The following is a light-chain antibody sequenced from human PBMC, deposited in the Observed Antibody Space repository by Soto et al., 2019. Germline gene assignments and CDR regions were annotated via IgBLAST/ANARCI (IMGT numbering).Light chain of an antibody. CDR2: AAS. J-gene: IGKJ3*01. V-gene: IGKV1-12*01. CDR3: QHGHSFPFT. Sequence: DIQMTQSPSFVSASVGDRVNITCRASQGISTWLAWYQQKPGKAPNLLIYAASSLHTGVPSRVSGYRSGSDFILTINSLEPEDFATYFCQHGHSFPFTVGPGTIVDIK. CDR1: QGISTW.